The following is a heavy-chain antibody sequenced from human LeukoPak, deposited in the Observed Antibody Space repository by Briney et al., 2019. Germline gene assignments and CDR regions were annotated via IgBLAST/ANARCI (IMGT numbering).Heavy chain of an antibody. CDR3: ARVAVAGPDRRLFDY. CDR1: GGSISSYY. Sequence: PSETLSLTCTVSGGSISSYYWSWIRQPPGKGLEWIGYIYYSGSTNYNPSLKSRVTISVDTSKNQFSLKLSSVTAADTAVYYCARVAVAGPDRRLFDYWGQGTLVTVSS. CDR2: IYYSGST. D-gene: IGHD6-19*01. J-gene: IGHJ4*02. V-gene: IGHV4-59*01.